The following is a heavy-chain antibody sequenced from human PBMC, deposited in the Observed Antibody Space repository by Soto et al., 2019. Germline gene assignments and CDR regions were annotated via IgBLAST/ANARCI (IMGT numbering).Heavy chain of an antibody. CDR3: ARGITMVRGVLLDAFDI. CDR1: GYTFTGYY. Sequence: ASVKVSCKASGYTFTGYYMHWVRQAPGQGLEWMGWINPNSGGTNYAQKFQGWVTMTRDTSISTAYMELSKLRSDDTAVYYCARGITMVRGVLLDAFDIWGQGTMVTVSS. V-gene: IGHV1-2*04. D-gene: IGHD3-10*01. CDR2: INPNSGGT. J-gene: IGHJ3*02.